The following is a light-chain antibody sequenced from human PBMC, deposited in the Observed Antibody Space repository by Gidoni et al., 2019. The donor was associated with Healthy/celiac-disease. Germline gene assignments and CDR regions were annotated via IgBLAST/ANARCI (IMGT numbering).Light chain of an antibody. J-gene: IGKJ5*01. CDR1: QSVSSN. CDR2: GAS. CDR3: QQYNNWPLT. V-gene: IGKV3-15*01. Sequence: EIVMTQSPATLSVSPGERDTLSCRASQSVSSNLAWYQQKPGQAPRLLIYGASTRATGIPARFSGSGSLTEFTLTISSLQSEDFAVYYCQQYNNWPLTFGQGTRLEIK.